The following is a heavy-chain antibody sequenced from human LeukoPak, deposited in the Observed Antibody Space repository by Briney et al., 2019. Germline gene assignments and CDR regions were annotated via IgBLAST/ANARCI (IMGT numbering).Heavy chain of an antibody. Sequence: ASVKVSCKASGYTFTSYDINWVRQAPGQGLEWMGWMNPNSGNTGYAQKFQGRVTMTADTSTSTAYMELRSLRSDDTAVYYCARDLFEYCSSTSCYTDYWGQGTLVTVSS. CDR3: ARDLFEYCSSTSCYTDY. D-gene: IGHD2-2*02. CDR2: MNPNSGNT. CDR1: GYTFTSYD. J-gene: IGHJ4*02. V-gene: IGHV1-8*01.